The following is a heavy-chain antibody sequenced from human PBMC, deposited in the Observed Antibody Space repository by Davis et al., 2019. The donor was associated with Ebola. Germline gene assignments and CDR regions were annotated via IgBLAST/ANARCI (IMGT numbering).Heavy chain of an antibody. CDR1: GFTFSPYW. CDR3: ARDSDSSARHWFFDL. J-gene: IGHJ2*01. D-gene: IGHD6-19*01. V-gene: IGHV3-74*01. CDR2: INSDGSTI. Sequence: PGGSLRLSCAASGFTFSPYWMHWVRQAPGKGLMWVSRINSDGSTITYADSAKGRFTISRDNAKNTLFLQMTTLRAEDTGIYFCARDSDSSARHWFFDLWGRGTLVTVSS.